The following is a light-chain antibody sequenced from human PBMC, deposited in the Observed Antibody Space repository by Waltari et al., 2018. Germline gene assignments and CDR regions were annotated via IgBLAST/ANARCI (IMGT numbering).Light chain of an antibody. J-gene: IGLJ1*01. Sequence: QSALTQPASVSGSPGQSITISCTGTSSDVGRYNYVAWYQQYPGNAPKLMISEVSTRPSGISNRFSGSKSGNTASLTISGLQAEDEAYYYCSSYTGRSTLLYVFGTGTKVTVL. CDR1: SSDVGRYNY. V-gene: IGLV2-14*01. CDR2: EVS. CDR3: SSYTGRSTLLYV.